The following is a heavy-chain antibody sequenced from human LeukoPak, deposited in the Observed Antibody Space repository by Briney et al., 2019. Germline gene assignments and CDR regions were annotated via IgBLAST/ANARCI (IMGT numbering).Heavy chain of an antibody. J-gene: IGHJ4*02. Sequence: GESLKISCKGSGYSFTSYWIGWVRQMPGKGLEWIGIIYPGDSDTRYSPSFQGQVTISADNSISTAYLQWSSLKASDTAMYYCARHAYDSSGYYATFPDYWGQGTLVTVSS. CDR3: ARHAYDSSGYYATFPDY. D-gene: IGHD3-22*01. V-gene: IGHV5-51*01. CDR2: IYPGDSDT. CDR1: GYSFTSYW.